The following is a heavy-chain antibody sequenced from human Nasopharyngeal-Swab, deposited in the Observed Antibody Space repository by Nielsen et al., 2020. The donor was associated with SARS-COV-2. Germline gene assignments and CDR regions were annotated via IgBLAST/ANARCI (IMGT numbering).Heavy chain of an antibody. Sequence: SETLSLTCTVSGDSMITNSWIWIRQPPGKGLEWIGYIYYNGRTNYTPSLKSRVTVSLDTSRNQFSLKLDSVTAADTATYYYARQNVLKHLEWTSTFYSYRIDVWGKGTTVTVSS. CDR1: GDSMITNS. V-gene: IGHV4-59*08. CDR2: IYYNGRT. CDR3: ARQNVLKHLEWTSTFYSYRIDV. D-gene: IGHD2/OR15-2a*01. J-gene: IGHJ6*03.